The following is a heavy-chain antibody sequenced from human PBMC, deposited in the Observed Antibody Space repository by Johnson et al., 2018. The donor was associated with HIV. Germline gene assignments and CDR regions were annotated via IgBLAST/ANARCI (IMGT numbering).Heavy chain of an antibody. J-gene: IGHJ3*02. CDR1: GFTFDDYG. D-gene: IGHD1-26*01. Sequence: VQLVESGGGVVRPGGSLRLSCTASGFTFDDYGMSWVRQAPGKGLEWVSSINWNGGSTGYADSVKGRFTISRDNAKKSLYLQMNSLRADDTALYYCARVLVAADYAFDIWGQGTMVTVSS. CDR2: INWNGGST. V-gene: IGHV3-20*04. CDR3: ARVLVAADYAFDI.